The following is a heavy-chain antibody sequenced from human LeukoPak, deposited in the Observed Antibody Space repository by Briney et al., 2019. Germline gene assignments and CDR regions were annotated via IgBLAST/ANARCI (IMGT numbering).Heavy chain of an antibody. Sequence: GGSLRLSCAASGFTFSSYWMSWVRQAPGKGLEWVANIKQDGSEKYYVDSVKGRFTISRDNAKNSLYLQMNSLRAEDTAVYYCAREKHYYDSSGYHPWGQGTLVTVSS. CDR3: AREKHYYDSSGYHP. D-gene: IGHD3-22*01. CDR2: IKQDGSEK. CDR1: GFTFSSYW. V-gene: IGHV3-7*01. J-gene: IGHJ5*02.